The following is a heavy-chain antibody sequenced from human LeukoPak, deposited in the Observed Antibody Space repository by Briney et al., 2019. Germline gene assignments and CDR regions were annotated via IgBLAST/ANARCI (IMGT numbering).Heavy chain of an antibody. D-gene: IGHD4-23*01. CDR3: ARDPDYGGNSIWYFDL. J-gene: IGHJ2*01. V-gene: IGHV4-59*01. Sequence: PSETLSLTCTVSGGSISSYYWCWIWKRPRQGLEWIGFVYYRGNTNYNPSLKSRVTISVDTSKNQFSLKLSSVTAADTAVYYCARDPDYGGNSIWYFDLWGRGTLVTVSS. CDR1: GGSISSYY. CDR2: VYYRGNT.